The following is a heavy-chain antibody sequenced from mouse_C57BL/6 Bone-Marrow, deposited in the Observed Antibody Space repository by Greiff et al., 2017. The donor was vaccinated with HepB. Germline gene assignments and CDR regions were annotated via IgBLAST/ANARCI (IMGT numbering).Heavy chain of an antibody. CDR2: ISNGGGST. Sequence: DVHLVESGGGLVQPGGSLKLSCAASGFTFSDYYMYWVRQTPEKRLEWVAYISNGGGSTYYPDTVKGRFTISRDNAKNTLYLQMSRLKSEDTAMYYCARGGVYYGNYVPFAYWGQGTLVTVSA. CDR3: ARGGVYYGNYVPFAY. J-gene: IGHJ3*01. CDR1: GFTFSDYY. D-gene: IGHD2-1*01. V-gene: IGHV5-12*01.